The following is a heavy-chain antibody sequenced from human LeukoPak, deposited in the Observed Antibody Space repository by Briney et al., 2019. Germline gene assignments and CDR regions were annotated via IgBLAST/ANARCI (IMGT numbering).Heavy chain of an antibody. D-gene: IGHD5-18*01. Sequence: QTGGSLRLSCAASGFTFSTYWMHWARQVPGKGLVWVSRINSNGNTTPYADSVKGRFTISRDNAKNTLFLQMNSLRAEDTAAYYCARGGGNSYAPVDYWGQGTLVTVSS. J-gene: IGHJ4*02. CDR1: GFTFSTYW. CDR2: INSNGNTT. CDR3: ARGGGNSYAPVDY. V-gene: IGHV3-74*01.